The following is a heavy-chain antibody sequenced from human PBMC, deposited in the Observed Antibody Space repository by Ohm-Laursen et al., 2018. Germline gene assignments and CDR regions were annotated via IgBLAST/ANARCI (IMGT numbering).Heavy chain of an antibody. CDR3: AREGIAVAPGGVDY. CDR1: GFIFSTYS. D-gene: IGHD6-19*01. Sequence: SLRLSCTASGFIFSTYSMNWVRQAPGKGLEWVSYISSSGSTIYYADSVKGRFTISRDNAKNSLYLQMNSLRAEDTAVYYCAREGIAVAPGGVDYWGQGTLVTVSS. J-gene: IGHJ4*02. CDR2: ISSSGSTI. V-gene: IGHV3-48*04.